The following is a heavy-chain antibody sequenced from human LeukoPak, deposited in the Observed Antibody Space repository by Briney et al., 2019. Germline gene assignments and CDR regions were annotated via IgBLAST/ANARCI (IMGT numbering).Heavy chain of an antibody. CDR1: GGSISSGGYS. CDR3: ARGGQQLDP. V-gene: IGHV4-30-2*01. D-gene: IGHD6-13*01. J-gene: IGHJ5*02. CDR2: IYHSGST. Sequence: SQTLSLTCAVSGGSISSGGYSWSWLRQPPGTGLEWIGYIYHSGSTYYNPSLKGRVTISVDRSKNQFSLKLSSVTAADTAVYYCARGGQQLDPWGQGTLVTVSS.